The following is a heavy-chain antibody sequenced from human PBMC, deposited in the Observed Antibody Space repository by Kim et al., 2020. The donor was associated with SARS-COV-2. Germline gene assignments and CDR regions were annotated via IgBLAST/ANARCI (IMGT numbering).Heavy chain of an antibody. CDR3: ARFEEGGGWYYFDY. V-gene: IGHV6-1*01. D-gene: IGHD6-19*01. Sequence: AVSVQNRITHNADTSKNQFSLQLNSVTPEDTDVYYCARFEEGGGWYYFDYWGQGTLVTVSS. J-gene: IGHJ4*02.